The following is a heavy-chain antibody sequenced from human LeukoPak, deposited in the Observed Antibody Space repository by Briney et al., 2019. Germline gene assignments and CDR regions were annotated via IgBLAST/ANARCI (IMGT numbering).Heavy chain of an antibody. D-gene: IGHD6-13*01. CDR3: ARAPRHSIAAAGSSIDY. V-gene: IGHV4-4*02. CDR1: GGSISSSNW. CDR2: IYHSGST. Sequence: PSGTLSLTCAVSGGSISSSNWWSWVRQPPGKGLEWIGEIYHSGSTNYNPSPKSRVTISVDKSKNQFSLKLSSVTAADTAVYYCARAPRHSIAAAGSSIDYWGQGTLVTVSS. J-gene: IGHJ4*02.